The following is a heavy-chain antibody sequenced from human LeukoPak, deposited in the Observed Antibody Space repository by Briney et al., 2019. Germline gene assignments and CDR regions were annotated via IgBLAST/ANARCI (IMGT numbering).Heavy chain of an antibody. D-gene: IGHD6-6*01. J-gene: IGHJ6*03. CDR1: GGSISSYY. V-gene: IGHV4-4*07. CDR2: IYTSGST. Sequence: KPSETLSLTCTVSGGSISSYYWSWIRQPAGKGLEWIGRIYTSGSTNYNPSLKSRVTMSVDTSKNQFSLKLSSVTAADTAVYYCARDIAAPPNYYYYYYMDVWGKGTTVTVSS. CDR3: ARDIAAPPNYYYYYYMDV.